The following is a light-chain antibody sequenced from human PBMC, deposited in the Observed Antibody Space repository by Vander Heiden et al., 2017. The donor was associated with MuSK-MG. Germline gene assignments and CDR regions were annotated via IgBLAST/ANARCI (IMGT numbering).Light chain of an antibody. CDR1: NIGSKS. J-gene: IGLJ2*01. Sequence: SYVPTQPPSVSVAPGKTARITCGGNNIGSKSVHWYQQKPGQAPVLVIYHDSDRPSGTPERFSGSNSGNTATLTISRVEAGDEADYYCQVWDRSSDHVVFGGGTKLTVL. CDR3: QVWDRSSDHVV. CDR2: HDS. V-gene: IGLV3-21*04.